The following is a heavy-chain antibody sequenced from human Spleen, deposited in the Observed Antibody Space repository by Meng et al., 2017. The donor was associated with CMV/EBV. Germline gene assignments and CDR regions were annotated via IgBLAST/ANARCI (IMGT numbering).Heavy chain of an antibody. Sequence: GSTFTGYYLHWVRQAPGQGLEWMAWINPNSGGTDCAQKFQGRVTVTRDTSISAAYMELSSLRSDDTAVYYCARVDYGDYGGYFFDYWGQGTLVTVSS. CDR1: GSTFTGYY. V-gene: IGHV1-2*02. CDR2: INPNSGGT. J-gene: IGHJ4*02. D-gene: IGHD4-17*01. CDR3: ARVDYGDYGGYFFDY.